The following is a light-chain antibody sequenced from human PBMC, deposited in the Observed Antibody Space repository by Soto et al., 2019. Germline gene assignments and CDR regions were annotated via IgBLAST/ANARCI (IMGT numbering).Light chain of an antibody. CDR1: QGISRY. CDR2: AAS. V-gene: IGKV1-9*01. J-gene: IGKJ4*01. CDR3: QQLNSYPLT. Sequence: IQLTQSPSSLSASVGDRVTITCRASQGISRYLAWYQQKPGKAHKLLIYAASTLQSGVPSRFSGSGSGTYFTLNISMLQPEDFATYYCQQLNSYPLTFGGGTKVEIK.